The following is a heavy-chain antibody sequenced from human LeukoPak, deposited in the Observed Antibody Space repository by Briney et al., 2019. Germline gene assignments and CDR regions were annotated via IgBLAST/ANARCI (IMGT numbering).Heavy chain of an antibody. D-gene: IGHD5-18*01. J-gene: IGHJ4*02. CDR2: ISGGGDTT. CDR1: GFTFSSYS. CDR3: ARVGRIQYFDC. V-gene: IGHV3-48*04. Sequence: PGGSLRLSCAASGFTFSSYSMNWVRQAPGKGLEWVSYISGGGDTTLYADSVKGRFTTSRDNAKKSLHLQMTSLRAEDTAVYYCARVGRIQYFDCWGQGTLVTVSS.